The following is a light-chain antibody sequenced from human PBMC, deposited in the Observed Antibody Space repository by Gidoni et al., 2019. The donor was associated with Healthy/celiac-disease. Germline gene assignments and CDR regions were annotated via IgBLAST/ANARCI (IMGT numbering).Light chain of an antibody. CDR2: WAS. Sequence: DIVLTESKDSVAVTRGERATINCKSSQSVLYSSNNKNYLAWYQQKPGQPPKLLIYWASTRESGVPDRFSGSGSGTDFTLTISSLQAEDVAVYYCQQYYSTPPLTFGGGTKVEIK. V-gene: IGKV4-1*01. J-gene: IGKJ4*01. CDR3: QQYYSTPPLT. CDR1: QSVLYSSNNKNY.